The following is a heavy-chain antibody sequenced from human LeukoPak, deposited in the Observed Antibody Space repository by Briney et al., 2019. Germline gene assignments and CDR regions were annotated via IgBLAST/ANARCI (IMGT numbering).Heavy chain of an antibody. Sequence: GGSLRLSCAASGFTVSSNYMSWVRQAPGQGLEWVSVIYSGGSTYYADSVKGRFTISRDNSKNTPYLQMNSLRAEDTAVYYCASLGHFLSDYWGQGTLVTVSS. J-gene: IGHJ4*02. D-gene: IGHD3-3*02. CDR3: ASLGHFLSDY. CDR1: GFTVSSNY. V-gene: IGHV3-66*01. CDR2: IYSGGST.